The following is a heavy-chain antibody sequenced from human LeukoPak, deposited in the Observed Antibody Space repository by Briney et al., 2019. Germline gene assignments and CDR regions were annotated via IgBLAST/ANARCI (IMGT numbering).Heavy chain of an antibody. J-gene: IGHJ4*02. D-gene: IGHD3-22*01. Sequence: SETLSLTCTVSGGSISSYYWSWIRQPPGKGLEWIGYIYYSGSTNYNPSFKSRVTISVDTSKNQFSLKLSSVTAADTAVYYCASLDYYDWRRIDYWGQGTLVTVSS. CDR2: IYYSGST. CDR3: ASLDYYDWRRIDY. CDR1: GGSISSYY. V-gene: IGHV4-59*01.